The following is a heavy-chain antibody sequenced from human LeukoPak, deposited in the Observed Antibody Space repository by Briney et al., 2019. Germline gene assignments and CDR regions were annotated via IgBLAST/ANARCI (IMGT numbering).Heavy chain of an antibody. CDR3: ARDKVVGPTNLDY. CDR1: GFTFSNYG. V-gene: IGHV3-30*02. Sequence: PGGSLRLSCSASGFTFSNYGMHWVRQAPGKGLEWVAFIRYDGSKKFYAESVKGRFTISRDNAKNSLYLQMNSLRAEDTAVYYCARDKVVGPTNLDYWGQGTLVTVSS. J-gene: IGHJ4*02. D-gene: IGHD1-26*01. CDR2: IRYDGSKK.